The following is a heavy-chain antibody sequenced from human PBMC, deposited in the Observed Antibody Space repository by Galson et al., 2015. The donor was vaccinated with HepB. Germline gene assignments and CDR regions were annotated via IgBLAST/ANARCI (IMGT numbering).Heavy chain of an antibody. D-gene: IGHD2-15*01. CDR3: ARSGYCSGGSCYTYYFDY. CDR2: IIPIFGTA. V-gene: IGHV1-69*13. Sequence: SVKVSCKASGGTFSSYAISWVRQAPGQGLEWMGGIIPIFGTANYAQKFQGRVTITADESTSTAYMELSSLRSEDTAVYYCARSGYCSGGSCYTYYFDYWGQGTLVTVSS. CDR1: GGTFSSYA. J-gene: IGHJ4*02.